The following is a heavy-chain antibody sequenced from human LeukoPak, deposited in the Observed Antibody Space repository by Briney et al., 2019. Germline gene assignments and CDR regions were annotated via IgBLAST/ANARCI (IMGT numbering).Heavy chain of an antibody. J-gene: IGHJ4*02. CDR3: ARLPLGAFGEVLNFDS. Sequence: SETLSLTCTVSGYSISSGYYWGWIRQPPGKGLEWIGDINDSGTTKYNPTLKSRVTISIDTSKKRFSLNVKSVTAADTAVYYCARLPLGAFGEVLNFDSWGQGILVTVSS. CDR1: GYSISSGYY. CDR2: INDSGTT. V-gene: IGHV4-38-2*02. D-gene: IGHD3-10*01.